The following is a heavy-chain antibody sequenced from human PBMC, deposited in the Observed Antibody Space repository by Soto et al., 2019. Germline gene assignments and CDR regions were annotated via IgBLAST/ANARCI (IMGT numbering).Heavy chain of an antibody. D-gene: IGHD3-22*01. CDR1: GGTFSNFA. CDR2: ILPMCNTT. Sequence: QVQLVQSGAEVKKHGSSVKVSCKASGGTFSNFAISWVRQAPGQGLEWMGGILPMCNTTNYGQKFQGRVTITADESTGAAYMELSSLRSEDSAVYYCARCGIRYHSIGYSLGIYGMDVWVQGTTVAVSS. CDR3: ARCGIRYHSIGYSLGIYGMDV. V-gene: IGHV1-69*12. J-gene: IGHJ6*02.